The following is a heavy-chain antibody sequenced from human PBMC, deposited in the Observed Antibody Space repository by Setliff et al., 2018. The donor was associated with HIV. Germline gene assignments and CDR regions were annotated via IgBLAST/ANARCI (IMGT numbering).Heavy chain of an antibody. CDR3: ARPRRVRSRAWYWFDI. J-gene: IGHJ5*02. Sequence: PSETLSLTCAVSGYSISSGYYWGWIRQTPGKGLEWIGSIYHSGTTYYNPSLRSRVTISVDTSKNQFSLNLFSVTAADTAVYYCARPRRVRSRAWYWFDIWGQGTLVTVSS. CDR1: GYSISSGYY. D-gene: IGHD6-19*01. V-gene: IGHV4-38-2*01. CDR2: IYHSGTT.